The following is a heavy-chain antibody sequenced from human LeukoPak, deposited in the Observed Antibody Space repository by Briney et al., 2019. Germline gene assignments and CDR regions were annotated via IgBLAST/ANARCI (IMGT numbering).Heavy chain of an antibody. J-gene: IGHJ2*01. V-gene: IGHV4-4*07. CDR3: ARDYGGNSGRVDWYFDL. Sequence: SDTLSLTCTVSGGSISSYYWSWIRQPAGKGLEWIGRIYTSGSTNYNPSLKSRVTMSVDTSKNQFSLKLSSVTAADTAVYYCARDYGGNSGRVDWYFDLWGRGTLVTVSS. D-gene: IGHD4-23*01. CDR1: GGSISSYY. CDR2: IYTSGST.